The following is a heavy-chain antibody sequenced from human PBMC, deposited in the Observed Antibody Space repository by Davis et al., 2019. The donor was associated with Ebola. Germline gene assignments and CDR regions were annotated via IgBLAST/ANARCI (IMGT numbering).Heavy chain of an antibody. CDR1: GFTFRSYW. V-gene: IGHV3-7*03. CDR2: IKEDGSEK. CDR3: ARGSRNMDV. J-gene: IGHJ6*02. Sequence: PGGSLRLSCAASGFTFRSYWMSWVRQAPGKGLVWVAKIKEDGSEKLEVDSVKGRFTISRDNAKDSLYLQMNSLRAEDTAVYYCARGSRNMDVWGQGTTVTVSS.